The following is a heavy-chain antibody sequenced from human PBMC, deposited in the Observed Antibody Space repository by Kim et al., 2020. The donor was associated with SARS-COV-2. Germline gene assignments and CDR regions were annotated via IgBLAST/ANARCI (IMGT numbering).Heavy chain of an antibody. J-gene: IGHJ6*02. V-gene: IGHV1-24*01. D-gene: IGHD1-1*01. Sequence: ASVKVSCKVSGYTLTELSMHWVRQAPGKGLEWMGGFDPEDGETIYAQKFQGRVTMTEDTSTDTAYMELSSLRSEDTAVYYCATVLSSVLELERRLTNYYYGMDVWGQGTTVTVSS. CDR3: ATVLSSVLELERRLTNYYYGMDV. CDR1: GYTLTELS. CDR2: FDPEDGET.